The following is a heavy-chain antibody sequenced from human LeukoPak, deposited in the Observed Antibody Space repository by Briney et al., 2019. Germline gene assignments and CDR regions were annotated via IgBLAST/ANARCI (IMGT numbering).Heavy chain of an antibody. J-gene: IGHJ5*02. D-gene: IGHD1-26*01. CDR3: AKDYEPLVGVHRWGDWFDP. Sequence: GGSLRLSCAASGFTFSSYGMHWVRQAPGKGLEWVSLISGTGGSTYYADSVKGRFTISRDNSKNTLYLQMNSLRAEDTAVYYCAKDYEPLVGVHRWGDWFDPWGQGTLVTVSS. V-gene: IGHV3-23*01. CDR2: ISGTGGST. CDR1: GFTFSSYG.